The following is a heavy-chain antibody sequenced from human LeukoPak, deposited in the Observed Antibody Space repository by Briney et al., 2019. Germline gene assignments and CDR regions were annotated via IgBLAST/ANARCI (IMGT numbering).Heavy chain of an antibody. J-gene: IGHJ6*03. D-gene: IGHD3-3*01. Sequence: ASVKVSCKSSGGTFSSYAISWVRQAPGQGLEWMGGIIPIFDTANYAQKFQGRVTINTDESTSTAYMELSSLRSEDTAVYYCARASDFWSGQPHYYYYYLDVWGKGTTVTVSS. CDR2: IIPIFDTA. CDR1: GGTFSSYA. V-gene: IGHV1-69*05. CDR3: ARASDFWSGQPHYYYYYLDV.